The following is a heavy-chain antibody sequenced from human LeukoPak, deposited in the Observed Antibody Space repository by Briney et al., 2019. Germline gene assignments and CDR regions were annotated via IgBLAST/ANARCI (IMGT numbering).Heavy chain of an antibody. CDR2: MNPNSGGT. Sequence: ASVKVSCKASGYTFTSYDINWERQATGQGLEWMGWMNPNSGGTNYAQKFQGRVTMTRDTSISTAYMELSRLRSDDTAVYYCARGAVVVPGAPPAWWFDPWGQGTLVTVSS. D-gene: IGHD2-2*01. CDR3: ARGAVVVPGAPPAWWFDP. CDR1: GYTFTSYD. J-gene: IGHJ5*02. V-gene: IGHV1-2*02.